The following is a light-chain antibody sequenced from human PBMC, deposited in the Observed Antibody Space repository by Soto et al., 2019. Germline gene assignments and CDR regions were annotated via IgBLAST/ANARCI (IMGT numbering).Light chain of an antibody. CDR1: QDIGNF. CDR2: AAS. J-gene: IGKJ4*01. Sequence: DLQMTQSPSSLSASVGDTVTITCRASQDIGNFFAWFQQKPGTAPKSLISAASSLQSGVPSKFSLSGSCTDNNLTIDSLQPEDVATDYCQQYHSWAAAFGRGTKVVI. V-gene: IGKV1-16*02. CDR3: QQYHSWAAA.